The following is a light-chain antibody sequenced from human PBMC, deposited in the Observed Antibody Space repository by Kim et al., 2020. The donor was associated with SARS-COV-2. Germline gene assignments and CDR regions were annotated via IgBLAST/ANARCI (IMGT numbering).Light chain of an antibody. Sequence: QSALTQPAYVSGSLGQSITISCTGPRNDGGGYNFVFWYQLKPGKAPKLIIYGVTKRPSGVSSRFSGSKSGNTASLTISGLQAEDEADYYCSSYTFNTKGVFGTGTQLTVL. J-gene: IGLJ1*01. V-gene: IGLV2-14*01. CDR1: RNDGGGYNF. CDR2: GVT. CDR3: SSYTFNTKGV.